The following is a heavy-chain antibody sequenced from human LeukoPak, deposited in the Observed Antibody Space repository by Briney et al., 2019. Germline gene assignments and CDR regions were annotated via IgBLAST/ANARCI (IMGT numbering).Heavy chain of an antibody. Sequence: ASVKVSCKASGYTFTSYDINWVRQATGQGLEWMGWMNPKSGNTSYAQKFQGKVTMTRDTSISTAYMEVSSLTFEDTAIYYCARINGLPDYWGQGTLVTVSS. CDR1: GYTFTSYD. CDR3: ARINGLPDY. J-gene: IGHJ4*02. CDR2: MNPKSGNT. D-gene: IGHD2-8*01. V-gene: IGHV1-8*01.